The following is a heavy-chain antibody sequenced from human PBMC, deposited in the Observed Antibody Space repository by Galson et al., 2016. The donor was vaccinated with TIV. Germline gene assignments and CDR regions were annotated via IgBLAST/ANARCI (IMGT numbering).Heavy chain of an antibody. V-gene: IGHV3-23*01. CDR3: ARETGGSGWYTVDY. CDR1: GFTFSSFA. J-gene: IGHJ4*02. CDR2: IRPSATRT. D-gene: IGHD6-19*01. Sequence: SLRLSCAASGFTFSSFAMTWVRQAPGKGLEWLSTIRPSATRTYYSDSVKDRFTTSRDDSSHTLFLQMNSLRAEDTAMYFCARETGGSGWYTVDYWGQGALVIVSS.